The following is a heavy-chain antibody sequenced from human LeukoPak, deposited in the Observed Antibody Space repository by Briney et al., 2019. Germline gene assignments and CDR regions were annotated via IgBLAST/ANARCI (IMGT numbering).Heavy chain of an antibody. CDR1: GYTFTSYY. V-gene: IGHV1-46*01. CDR3: ARVGSSAGLRY. Sequence: GASVKVSCTASGYTFTSYYMHWVRQAPGQGLEWMGIINPSGGSTSYAQKLQGRVTMTRDTSTSTVYMELSSLRSEDTAVYYCARVGSSAGLRYWGQGTLVTVSS. CDR2: INPSGGST. J-gene: IGHJ4*02. D-gene: IGHD6-6*01.